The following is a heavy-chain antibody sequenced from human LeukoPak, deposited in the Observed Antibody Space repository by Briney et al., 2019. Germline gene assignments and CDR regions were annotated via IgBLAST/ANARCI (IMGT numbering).Heavy chain of an antibody. Sequence: GGSLRLSCAASGFTFSSYGMHWVRQAPGKGLEWVAFIRYDGSNKYYADSVKGRFTMSRDNSKNTLYLQMNSLRAEDTAVYYCARDRAYRSGTGYYDSYGMEVWAKGPRSPSP. CDR3: ARDRAYRSGTGYYDSYGMEV. CDR1: GFTFSSYG. CDR2: IRYDGSNK. V-gene: IGHV3-30*02. D-gene: IGHD3-10*01. J-gene: IGHJ6*02.